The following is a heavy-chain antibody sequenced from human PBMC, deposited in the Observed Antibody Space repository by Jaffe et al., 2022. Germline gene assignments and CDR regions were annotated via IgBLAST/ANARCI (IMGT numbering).Heavy chain of an antibody. V-gene: IGHV3-23*01. CDR3: AKHIEDPHDYFYMDA. CDR2: ISHSVGST. CDR1: GFSFSSSA. Sequence: EVQLLESGGGLVRPGGSLRLTCAASGFSFSSSAMSWVRLAPGKGLEWISTISHSVGSTYYADSVKGRFGISRDNSKNTLYLHLNSLRADDTGVYYCAKHIEDPHDYFYMDAWGKGTTVTVSS. J-gene: IGHJ6*03.